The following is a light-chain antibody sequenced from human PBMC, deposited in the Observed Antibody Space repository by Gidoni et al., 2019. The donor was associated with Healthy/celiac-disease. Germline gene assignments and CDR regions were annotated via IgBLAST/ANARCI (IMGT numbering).Light chain of an antibody. CDR2: DAS. CDR1: QSITNN. Sequence: EIVLTQSPATLSLSPGEGATLSCTSSQSITNNLAWYQQKPGQPPRHLIFDASTRATGVPARFSASGSGTDFTLTISSLDLEDFAIYYCQQRSNWPRGTFGGGTKLEIK. V-gene: IGKV3-11*01. J-gene: IGKJ4*01. CDR3: QQRSNWPRGT.